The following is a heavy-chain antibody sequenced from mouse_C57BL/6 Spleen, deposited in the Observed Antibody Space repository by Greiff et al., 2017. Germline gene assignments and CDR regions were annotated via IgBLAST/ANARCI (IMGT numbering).Heavy chain of an antibody. CDR2: IYPGDGDT. CDR3: ARGGLHWYFDV. CDR1: GYAFSSSW. J-gene: IGHJ1*03. D-gene: IGHD2-2*01. Sequence: QVQLKESGPELVKPGASVKISCKASGYAFSSSWMNWVKQRPGKGLEWIGRIYPGDGDTNYNGKFKGKATLTADKSSSTAYMQLSSLTSEDSAVYFCARGGLHWYFDVWGTGTTVTVSS. V-gene: IGHV1-82*01.